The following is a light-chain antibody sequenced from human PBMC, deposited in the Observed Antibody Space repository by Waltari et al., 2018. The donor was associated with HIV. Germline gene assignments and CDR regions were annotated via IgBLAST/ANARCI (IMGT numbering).Light chain of an antibody. CDR3: SSYRSINPLV. Sequence: QSALTQPAFVPGSPGQSITISCTGTDIDVGGYNFFPWYQPHPGKAPKLVIYDVATRPSAVACRFSAARSGHPASLTRSGLQTVHEAHYYCSSYRSINPLVFGGGTKLTVL. CDR2: DVA. J-gene: IGLJ3*02. V-gene: IGLV2-14*01. CDR1: DIDVGGYNF.